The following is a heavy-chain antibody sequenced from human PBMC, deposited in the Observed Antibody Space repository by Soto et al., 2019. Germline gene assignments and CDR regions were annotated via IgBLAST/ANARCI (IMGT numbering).Heavy chain of an antibody. J-gene: IGHJ4*02. CDR1: GFTFSSYA. CDR2: ISGSGGST. D-gene: IGHD3-22*01. CDR3: AKDRNYYDSSGYYWDFEY. V-gene: IGHV3-23*01. Sequence: GGSLRLSCAASGFTFSSYAMSWVRQAPGKGLEWVSAISGSGGSTYYADSVKGRFTISRDNSKNTLYLQMNSLRAEDTAVYYCAKDRNYYDSSGYYWDFEYWGQGTLVTVSS.